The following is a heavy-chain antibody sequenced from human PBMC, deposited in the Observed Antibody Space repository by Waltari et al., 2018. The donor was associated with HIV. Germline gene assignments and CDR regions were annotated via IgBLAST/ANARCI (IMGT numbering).Heavy chain of an antibody. D-gene: IGHD5-12*01. J-gene: IGHJ4*02. CDR2: IKQEGSEK. CDR1: GFTFSSYW. Sequence: EVQLVESGGGLVQPGGSLRLSCAASGFTFSSYWMSWVRQAPGKGLEGVANIKQEGSEKSYVDSVKGRFTISRDNAKNSLYLQMNNLRAEDTAVYYCARLRGGYDFDYWGQGTLVTVSS. CDR3: ARLRGGYDFDY. V-gene: IGHV3-7*01.